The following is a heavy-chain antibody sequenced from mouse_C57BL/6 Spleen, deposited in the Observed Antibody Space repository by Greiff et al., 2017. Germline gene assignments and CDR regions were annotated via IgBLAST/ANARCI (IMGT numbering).Heavy chain of an antibody. V-gene: IGHV8-12*01. CDR1: GFSLSTSGMG. J-gene: IGHJ4*01. Sequence: QVTLKESGPGLLKSSQTLSLTCSFSGFSLSTSGMGVSWIRQPSGKGLEWLAHIYWDDDKRYNPSLKRQLTISKDTSRNQVFLKITRENTAVTATDYCAQEIEATGNYYAMDYWGQGTSVTVSS. D-gene: IGHD6-1*01. CDR3: AQEIEATGNYYAMDY. CDR2: IYWDDDK.